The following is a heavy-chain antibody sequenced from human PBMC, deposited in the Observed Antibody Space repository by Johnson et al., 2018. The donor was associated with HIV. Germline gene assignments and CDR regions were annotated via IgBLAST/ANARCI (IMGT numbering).Heavy chain of an antibody. D-gene: IGHD5-12*01. CDR1: GFTFSSYG. CDR2: IRYDGSNK. J-gene: IGHJ3*02. CDR3: AKDQHGPLVPTVMRDDAFDI. Sequence: MQLVESGGGVVQPGRSLRLYCAASGFTFSSYGMHWVRQAPGKGLEWVAFIRYDGSNKYYVGSMEGRFTISRDNAKTSLYLQMNSLGAGDTAVYYCAKDQHGPLVPTVMRDDAFDIWGQGTMVTVSS. V-gene: IGHV3-33*03.